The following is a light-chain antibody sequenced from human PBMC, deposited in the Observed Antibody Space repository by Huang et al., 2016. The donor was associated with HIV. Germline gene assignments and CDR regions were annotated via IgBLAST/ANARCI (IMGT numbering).Light chain of an antibody. Sequence: EIVLTQSPGTLFLSPGERATLSCRASQSVSRSYLAWYQQKTGQAPRLVIHGASSRATGIPDRFSGSGSGTDFTLTISRLEPEDFAVYYCQQYGTSPQTFGQGTKVEIK. V-gene: IGKV3-20*01. CDR1: QSVSRSY. J-gene: IGKJ1*01. CDR3: QQYGTSPQT. CDR2: GAS.